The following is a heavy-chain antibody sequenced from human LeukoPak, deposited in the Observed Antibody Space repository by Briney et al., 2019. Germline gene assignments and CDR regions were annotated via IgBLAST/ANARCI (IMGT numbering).Heavy chain of an antibody. CDR1: GFTFSSYW. CDR3: AKELGYSPYYMDV. V-gene: IGHV3-33*06. J-gene: IGHJ6*03. D-gene: IGHD5-18*01. CDR2: IWYDGSNK. Sequence: PGGSLRLSCAASGFTFSSYWMHWVRQAPGKGLEWVAVIWYDGSNKYYADSVKGRFTISRDNSKNTLYLQMNSLRAEDTAVYYCAKELGYSPYYMDVWGKGTTVTVSS.